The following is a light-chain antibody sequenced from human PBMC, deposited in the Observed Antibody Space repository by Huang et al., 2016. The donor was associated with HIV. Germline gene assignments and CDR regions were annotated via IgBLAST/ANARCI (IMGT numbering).Light chain of an antibody. CDR3: QQSYSTPLT. J-gene: IGKJ3*01. Sequence: DIQMTQSPSSLSASVGDRVTITCRASQRISNNLNWYQQKPGKAPNLLIYVVSSLQSGVPSRFSCSGSGTDFTLTISSLQPEDFATYYCQQSYSTPLTFGPGTKVDIK. CDR2: VVS. V-gene: IGKV1-39*01. CDR1: QRISNN.